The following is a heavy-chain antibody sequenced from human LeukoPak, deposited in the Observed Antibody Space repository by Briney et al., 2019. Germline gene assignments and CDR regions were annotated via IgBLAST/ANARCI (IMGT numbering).Heavy chain of an antibody. J-gene: IGHJ6*03. Sequence: SETLSLTCTFSGGSISRSSYSWGWIRQPPGKGLEWIGSVNYGGYTYYNPSLKSRVTMSVDKSKNQFSLKLSSVTAADTAVYYCARGRVSSNTWYSTYYYYFYMDVWGKGTTVTVSS. V-gene: IGHV4-39*07. CDR3: ARGRVSSNTWYSTYYYYFYMDV. CDR1: GGSISRSSYS. CDR2: VNYGGYT. D-gene: IGHD6-13*01.